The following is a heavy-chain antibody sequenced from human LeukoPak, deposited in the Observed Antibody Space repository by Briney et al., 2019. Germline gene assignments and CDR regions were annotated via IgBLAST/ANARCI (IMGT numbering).Heavy chain of an antibody. CDR1: GYTFTSYG. D-gene: IGHD5-12*01. CDR2: ISAYNGNT. CDR3: ASHSGYDFPYYFDY. J-gene: IGHJ4*02. V-gene: IGHV1-18*01. Sequence: ASVKVSCKASGYTFTSYGISWVRQAPGQGLEWMGWISAYNGNTNYAQKLQGRVTMTTDTSTSTAYMELRSLRSDDTAVYYCASHSGYDFPYYFDYWGQGTLVTVSS.